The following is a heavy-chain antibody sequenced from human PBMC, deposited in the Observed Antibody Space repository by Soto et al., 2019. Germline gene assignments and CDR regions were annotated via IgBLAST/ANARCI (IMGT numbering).Heavy chain of an antibody. CDR1: GYTFTSYG. CDR3: ARGRSGDY. Sequence: QVHLVQSGAEVKKPGASVKVSCKASGYTFTSYGITWVRQAPGQGLEWMGWISAHNGNTDYAQKLQGRVIVTRDTSTSTDYMELRSLRSDDTAVYYCARGRSGDYWGPGALVTVSS. CDR2: ISAHNGNT. V-gene: IGHV1-18*01. J-gene: IGHJ4*02.